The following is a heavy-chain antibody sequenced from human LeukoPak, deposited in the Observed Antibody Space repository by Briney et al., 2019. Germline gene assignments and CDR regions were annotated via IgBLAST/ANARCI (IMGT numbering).Heavy chain of an antibody. V-gene: IGHV3-23*01. D-gene: IGHD3-3*01. J-gene: IGHJ1*01. Sequence: GGSLRLSCAASGFTFSSYAMSWVRQAPGKGLEWVSAISGSGDSTHYADSVKGRFTISRDNSKNTLYLQMNSLRAEDTAVYYCAKGPRITIFGVVVTQYFQHWGQGTLVTVSS. CDR3: AKGPRITIFGVVVTQYFQH. CDR2: ISGSGDST. CDR1: GFTFSSYA.